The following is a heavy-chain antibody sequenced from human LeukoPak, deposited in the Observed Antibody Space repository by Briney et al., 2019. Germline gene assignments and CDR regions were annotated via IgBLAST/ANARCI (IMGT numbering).Heavy chain of an antibody. CDR1: GYTFTSYG. D-gene: IGHD2-15*01. J-gene: IGHJ6*02. CDR2: ISAYNGNT. CDR3: ARDSGVVVVAAKSAFYYYGMDV. V-gene: IGHV1-18*01. Sequence: ASVKVSCKASGYTFTSYGISWVRQAPGQGLEWMGWISAYNGNTNYAQKLQGRVTTTTDTSTSTAYMELRSLRSDDTAVYYCARDSGVVVVAAKSAFYYYGMDVWGQGTTVTVSS.